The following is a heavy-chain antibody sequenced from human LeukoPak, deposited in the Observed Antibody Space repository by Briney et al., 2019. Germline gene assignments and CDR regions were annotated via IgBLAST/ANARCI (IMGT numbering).Heavy chain of an antibody. Sequence: GRSLRLSCAASGFTFRSYCMHGVRQAPGKGLEWVAVISYDGSNKYYADSVKGRFTISRDNSKNTLNLQMNSLRAEDTAVYYCAKAPKGCSSISCYFDYWGQGTLVTVSS. CDR2: ISYDGSNK. D-gene: IGHD2-2*01. CDR3: AKAPKGCSSISCYFDY. J-gene: IGHJ4*02. CDR1: GFTFRSYC. V-gene: IGHV3-30*18.